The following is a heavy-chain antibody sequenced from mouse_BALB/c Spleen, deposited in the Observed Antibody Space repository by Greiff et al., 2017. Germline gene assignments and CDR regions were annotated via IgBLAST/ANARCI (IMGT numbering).Heavy chain of an antibody. V-gene: IGHV5-6-2*01. J-gene: IGHJ4*01. CDR2: INSNGGST. D-gene: IGHD1-2*01. Sequence: EVKLEESGGGLVKLGGSLKLSCAASGFTFSSYYMSWVRQTPEKRLELVAAINSNGGSTYYPDTVKGRFTISRDNAKNTLYLQMSSLKSEDTALYYCARRNTTAPYAMDYWGQGTSVTVSS. CDR3: ARRNTTAPYAMDY. CDR1: GFTFSSYY.